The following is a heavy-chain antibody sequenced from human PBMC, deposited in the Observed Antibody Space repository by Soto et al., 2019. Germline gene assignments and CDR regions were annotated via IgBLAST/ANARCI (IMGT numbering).Heavy chain of an antibody. V-gene: IGHV4-59*01. D-gene: IGHD4-17*01. Sequence: PSETLSLTCTVSGGSISSYYWSWIRQPPGKGLEWIGYIYYSGSTNYNPSLKSRVTISVDTSKNQFSLKLSSVTAADTAVYYCARSVRYGENDYWGQGTLVTVSS. CDR3: ARSVRYGENDY. CDR2: IYYSGST. J-gene: IGHJ4*02. CDR1: GGSISSYY.